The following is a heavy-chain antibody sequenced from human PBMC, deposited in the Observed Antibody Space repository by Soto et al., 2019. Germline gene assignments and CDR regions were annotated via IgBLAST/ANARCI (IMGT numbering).Heavy chain of an antibody. V-gene: IGHV3-23*01. J-gene: IGHJ4*02. CDR3: AKESGRIFEY. CDR1: GFTFSSYA. CDR2: ITDSGST. D-gene: IGHD1-26*01. Sequence: LSLTCAASGFTFSSYAMSWVRQAPGKGREWVSGITDSGSTYYADSVKGRFTISRDNSKNTLYVQMNSLRAEDTAVYYCAKESGRIFEYWGQGSLVTVSS.